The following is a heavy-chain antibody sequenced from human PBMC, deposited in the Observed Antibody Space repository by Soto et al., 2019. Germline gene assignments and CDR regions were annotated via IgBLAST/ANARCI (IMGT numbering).Heavy chain of an antibody. J-gene: IGHJ4*02. V-gene: IGHV3-21*01. CDR3: ARATYNWKHEN. CDR1: GFPLEKYG. D-gene: IGHD1-1*01. Sequence: GGSLRLSCAVCGFPLEKYGMNWVRQAPGKGLEWVSSISFSGDYIYYADSVKARLSISRDNARNSLYLQMNRLGVDDSALYVGARATYNWKHENWCQGTQVTVSS. CDR2: ISFSGDYI.